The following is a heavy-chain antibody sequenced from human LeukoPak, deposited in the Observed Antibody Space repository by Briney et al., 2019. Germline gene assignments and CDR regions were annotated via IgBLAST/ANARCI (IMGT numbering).Heavy chain of an antibody. CDR3: AREKDYYGSGSYLGF. D-gene: IGHD3-10*01. CDR1: GFTFSSYS. V-gene: IGHV3-21*01. Sequence: GGSLRLSCAASGFTFSSYSMNWVRQAPGKGLEWVSSIGGSSAFIHYADSVKGRFTISRDNANNSLYLQMNSLRAEDTAVYYCAREKDYYGSGSYLGFWGQGTLVTVSS. J-gene: IGHJ4*02. CDR2: IGGSSAFI.